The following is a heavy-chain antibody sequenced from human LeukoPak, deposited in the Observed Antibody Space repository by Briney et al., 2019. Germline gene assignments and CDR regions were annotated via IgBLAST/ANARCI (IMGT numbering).Heavy chain of an antibody. Sequence: ASVKVSCKASGYTFTGYYMHLVRQAPGQGLEWMGWINPNSGGTNYAQKFQGRVTMTRDTSISTAYMELSRLRSDDTAVYYCARGRKPFSGTAIYSGNWFDPWGQGTLVTVSS. V-gene: IGHV1-2*02. CDR3: ARGRKPFSGTAIYSGNWFDP. CDR1: GYTFTGYY. D-gene: IGHD3-10*02. CDR2: INPNSGGT. J-gene: IGHJ5*02.